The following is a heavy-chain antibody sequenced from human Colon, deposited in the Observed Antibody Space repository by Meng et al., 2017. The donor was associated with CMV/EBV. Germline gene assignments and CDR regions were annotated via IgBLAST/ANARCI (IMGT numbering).Heavy chain of an antibody. Sequence: RLSCADSGFTCTNAAMDWVRQASGKGLEWIGRIKSKIDGGKIDYAAPVRGRFAISRDDSKATVYLQIDTLEIEDTGMYYCTTLLRGFWGQGTLVTVSS. D-gene: IGHD2-15*01. CDR1: GFTCTNAA. J-gene: IGHJ4*02. V-gene: IGHV3-15*01. CDR2: IKSKIDGGKI. CDR3: TTLLRGF.